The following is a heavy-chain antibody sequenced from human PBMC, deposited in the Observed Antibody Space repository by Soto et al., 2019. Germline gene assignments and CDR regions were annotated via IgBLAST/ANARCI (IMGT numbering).Heavy chain of an antibody. Sequence: SYTLSLTCTVSGGSISSSSSYWGWVRQPPGKGLEWMATIYSGSTYQNPSLKSRVTISVDTSKNQFSLKLSSVAAPDTAIYYCVTTRGIAVGGSFDHWGQGTMVTVS. CDR3: VTTRGIAVGGSFDH. V-gene: IGHV4-39*01. CDR1: GGSISSSSSY. CDR2: IYSGST. J-gene: IGHJ5*02. D-gene: IGHD6-13*01.